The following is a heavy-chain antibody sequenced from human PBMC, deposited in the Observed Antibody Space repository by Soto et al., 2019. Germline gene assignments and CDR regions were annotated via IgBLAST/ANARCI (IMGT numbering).Heavy chain of an antibody. Sequence: SETLSLTCTVSGGSISSSSYYWGWIRQPPGKGLEWIGSIYYSGSTYYNPSLKSRVTISVDTSKNQFSLKLSSVTAADTAVYYCARRASGGSWYYFDYWGQGTLVTVSS. D-gene: IGHD2-15*01. V-gene: IGHV4-39*07. CDR1: GGSISSSSYY. CDR2: IYYSGST. CDR3: ARRASGGSWYYFDY. J-gene: IGHJ4*02.